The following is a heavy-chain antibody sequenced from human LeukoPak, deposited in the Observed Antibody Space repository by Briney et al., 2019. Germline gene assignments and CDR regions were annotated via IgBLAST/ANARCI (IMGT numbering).Heavy chain of an antibody. CDR1: GGSISSGNYY. J-gene: IGHJ5*02. CDR3: ARDLLIAVYNWFDP. Sequence: SQTLSLTCTVSGGSISSGNYYWSWIRQHPGKGLEWIGYIYYSGSTYYNPSLKSRVIISVDTSKNQFSLNLSSVTAADTAVYYCARDLLIAVYNWFDPWGQGTLVTVSS. CDR2: IYYSGST. D-gene: IGHD6-19*01. V-gene: IGHV4-31*03.